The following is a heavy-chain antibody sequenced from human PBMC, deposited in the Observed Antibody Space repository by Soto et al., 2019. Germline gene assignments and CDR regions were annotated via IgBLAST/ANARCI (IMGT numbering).Heavy chain of an antibody. CDR1: GFTFSSYA. Sequence: GGSLRLSCAASGFTFSSYAISWDRQAPGKGLEWVSAISGSGGSTYYADSVKGRFTISRDNSKNTLYLQMNSLRAEDTAVYYCARGGSSSWYWFDPWGQGTLVTVSS. D-gene: IGHD6-13*01. J-gene: IGHJ5*02. V-gene: IGHV3-23*01. CDR3: ARGGSSSWYWFDP. CDR2: ISGSGGST.